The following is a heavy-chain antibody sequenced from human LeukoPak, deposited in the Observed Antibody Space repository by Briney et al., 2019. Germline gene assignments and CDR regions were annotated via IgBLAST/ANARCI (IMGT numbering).Heavy chain of an antibody. CDR3: ARDVMTSSGAFDI. CDR1: GLTFSNYW. V-gene: IGHV3-74*01. Sequence: GGSLRLSCAASGLTFSNYWMHWVRQAPGKGLVWVSRINSDGSSTTYADSVKGRFTISRDNAKNILYLQMNSLRAEDTAVYYCARDVMTSSGAFDIWGQGTMVTVSS. CDR2: INSDGSST. J-gene: IGHJ3*02. D-gene: IGHD3-10*01.